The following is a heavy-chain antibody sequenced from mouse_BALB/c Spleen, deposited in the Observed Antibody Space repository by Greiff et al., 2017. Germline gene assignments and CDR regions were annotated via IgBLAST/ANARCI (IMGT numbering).Heavy chain of an antibody. CDR2: IWTGGGT. CDR1: GFSLTSYD. Sequence: VKLVESGPGLVAPSQSLSITCTVSGFSLTSYDISWIRQPPGKGLEWLGVIWTGGGTNYNSAFMSRLSISKDNSKSQVFLKMNSLQTDDTAIYYCVRDQEAYAMDYWGQGTSVTVSS. CDR3: VRDQEAYAMDY. J-gene: IGHJ4*01. V-gene: IGHV2-9-2*01.